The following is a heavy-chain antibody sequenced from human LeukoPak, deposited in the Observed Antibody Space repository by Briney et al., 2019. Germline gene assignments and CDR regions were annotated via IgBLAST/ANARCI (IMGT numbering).Heavy chain of an antibody. CDR3: ARAVGSFDWLPLFDF. J-gene: IGHJ4*02. D-gene: IGHD3-9*01. CDR1: GYSIRSGFY. CDR2: IYHSGIT. Sequence: SETLSLTCTVSGYSIRSGFYWGWIRRPPGKGLEWIGNIYHSGITYYTPSLKSRVTISVDTSKNQFYLKLSSVTAADTAVYYCARAVGSFDWLPLFDFWGQGALVTVSS. V-gene: IGHV4-38-2*02.